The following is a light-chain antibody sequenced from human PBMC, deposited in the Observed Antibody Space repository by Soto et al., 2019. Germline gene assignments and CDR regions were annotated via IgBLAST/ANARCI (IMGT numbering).Light chain of an antibody. CDR1: QGVGSW. CDR3: QQANSFPWT. Sequence: DIQMTQSPSSVSAPVGDRVTITCRASQGVGSWLAWYQQKPGKAPKLLIFAASSLQSGVPSRFSGSGSGPEFTLTISSLQPEDVASYYCQQANSFPWTFGQGTEVEIK. J-gene: IGKJ1*01. V-gene: IGKV1-12*01. CDR2: AAS.